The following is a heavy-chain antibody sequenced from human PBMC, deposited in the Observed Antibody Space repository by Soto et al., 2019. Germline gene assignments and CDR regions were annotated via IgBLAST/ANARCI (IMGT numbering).Heavy chain of an antibody. D-gene: IGHD4-4*01. Sequence: GGSLRLSCAASGFTFSSYGMHWVRQAPGQGLEWVAVIGYDGSDKDYADSVKGRFTISRDNSKNTLYVQMNSVRVEDTAVYYCVRGLHRAFDHWGQGALVTVSS. CDR1: GFTFSSYG. CDR3: VRGLHRAFDH. CDR2: IGYDGSDK. J-gene: IGHJ4*02. V-gene: IGHV3-33*01.